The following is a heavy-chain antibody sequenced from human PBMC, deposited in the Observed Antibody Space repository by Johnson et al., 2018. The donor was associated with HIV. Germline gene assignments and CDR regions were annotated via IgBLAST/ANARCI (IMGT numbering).Heavy chain of an antibody. CDR3: ARESLVPYGFDI. CDR1: GFTFDDYA. D-gene: IGHD6-13*01. J-gene: IGHJ3*02. V-gene: IGHV3-9*01. CDR2: ISWNSGSI. Sequence: VQLVESGGGLVQPGRSLRLSCAASGFTFDDYAMHWVRQAPGKGLEWVSGISWNSGSIGYADSVKGRFTISRDNAKNTLYLQMKSLRAEDTAVYYCARESLVPYGFDIWGQGTMVTVSS.